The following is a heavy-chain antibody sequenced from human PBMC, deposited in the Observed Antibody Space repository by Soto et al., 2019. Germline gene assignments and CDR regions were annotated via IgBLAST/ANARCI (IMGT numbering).Heavy chain of an antibody. CDR2: ISGDGGST. CDR3: AKDEYYDSGTYSYNGMGV. D-gene: IGHD3-16*01. V-gene: IGHV3-23*01. Sequence: EVQLLESGGDLGQPGGSLRLSCVVSGFTFNTYAVSWVRQAPGKGLEWVSLISGDGGSTYYGDSVKGRFTISRDNSKNTVYLQMNSLRAEDTAVYYCAKDEYYDSGTYSYNGMGVWGQGTTVTVSS. CDR1: GFTFNTYA. J-gene: IGHJ6*02.